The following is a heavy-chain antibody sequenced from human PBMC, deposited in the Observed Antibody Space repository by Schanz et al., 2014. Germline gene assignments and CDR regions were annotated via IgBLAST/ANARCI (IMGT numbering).Heavy chain of an antibody. CDR3: AKDGGCSSTNCHDFVVPELPFES. CDR1: GFSFDSYN. Sequence: EVQLVESGGGLVKPGGSLRLSCTASGFSFDSYNMNWVRQSPGKGLEWVAFLSFDSRHIYYADSVKGRFTISRDNSKNTLYLQMSSLRGDDTAVYYCAKDGGCSSTNCHDFVVPELPFESWGQGALVTVSS. V-gene: IGHV3-21*04. CDR2: LSFDSRHI. D-gene: IGHD2-2*01. J-gene: IGHJ4*02.